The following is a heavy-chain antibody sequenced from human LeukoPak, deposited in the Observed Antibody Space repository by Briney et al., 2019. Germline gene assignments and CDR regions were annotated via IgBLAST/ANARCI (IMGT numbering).Heavy chain of an antibody. J-gene: IGHJ4*02. D-gene: IGHD3-22*01. CDR3: ARVPLYYYDSSGYYSGVYYFDY. V-gene: IGHV4-39*07. Sequence: PSETLSLTCTVSGGSINSHTYYWGWIRQPPGKGLEWIGEINHSGSTNYNPSLKSRVTISVDTSKNQFSLKLSSVTAADTAVYYCARVPLYYYDSSGYYSGVYYFDYWGQGTLVTVSS. CDR1: GGSINSHTYY. CDR2: INHSGST.